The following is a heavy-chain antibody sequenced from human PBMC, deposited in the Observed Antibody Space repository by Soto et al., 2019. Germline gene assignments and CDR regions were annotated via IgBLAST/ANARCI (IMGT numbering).Heavy chain of an antibody. V-gene: IGHV3-74*01. CDR2: INSDGSST. J-gene: IGHJ4*02. CDR1: GFTFSSYW. Sequence: EVQLVESGGGLVQPGGSLRLSCAASGFTFSSYWMHWVRQAPGKGLVWVSRINSDGSSTSYADSVKGRFTISRDNAKNTLYLQINSLRADDTAVYYCPRGATSVILDYFGQGTLVTVSS. CDR3: PRGATSVILDY. D-gene: IGHD3-16*02.